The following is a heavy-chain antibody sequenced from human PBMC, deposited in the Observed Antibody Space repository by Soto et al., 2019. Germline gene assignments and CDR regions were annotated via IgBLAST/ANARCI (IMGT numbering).Heavy chain of an antibody. D-gene: IGHD6-19*01. CDR3: ARDKSRYSGGWNNRHFDY. J-gene: IGHJ4*02. CDR1: GFTFSSYA. Sequence: QVPLVESGGGVVQPGRSLSLSCAASGFTFSSYAMHWVRQAPGKGLEWVAVISYDGSNKYYADSVKGRFTISRDNSKNPLDLQMNSLRAEDTAVYYCARDKSRYSGGWNNRHFDYWGKGTLVTVSS. CDR2: ISYDGSNK. V-gene: IGHV3-30-3*01.